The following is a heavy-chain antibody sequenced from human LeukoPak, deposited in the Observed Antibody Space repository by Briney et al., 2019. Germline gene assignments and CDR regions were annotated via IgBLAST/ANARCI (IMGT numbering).Heavy chain of an antibody. V-gene: IGHV4-59*01. Sequence: ETLSLTCTVSGGSISSYYWSWIRQPPGKGLEWIGYIYYSGSTNYSPSLKSRVTISVDTSKNQFSLKLSSVTAADTAVYYCARAKVRGVTYAPFDYWGQGTLVTVSS. CDR1: GGSISSYY. J-gene: IGHJ4*02. D-gene: IGHD3-10*01. CDR3: ARAKVRGVTYAPFDY. CDR2: IYYSGST.